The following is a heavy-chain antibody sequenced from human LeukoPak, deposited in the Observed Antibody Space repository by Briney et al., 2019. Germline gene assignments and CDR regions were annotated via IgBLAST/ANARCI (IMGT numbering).Heavy chain of an antibody. J-gene: IGHJ4*02. Sequence: PGGSLRHSCAASGFSFSGYHMHWVRQAPGKGLEWVAVIWYDGSKEYYADSVQGRFTISRDNSKSTLYLQMSSLRAEDTAVYYCARDQSGYNDQWGQGTLVTVSS. CDR1: GFSFSGYH. CDR2: IWYDGSKE. D-gene: IGHD5-24*01. V-gene: IGHV3-33*01. CDR3: ARDQSGYNDQ.